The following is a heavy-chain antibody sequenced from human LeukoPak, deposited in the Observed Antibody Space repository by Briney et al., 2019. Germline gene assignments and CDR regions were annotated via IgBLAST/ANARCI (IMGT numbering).Heavy chain of an antibody. CDR2: FNPEDGET. J-gene: IGHJ2*01. Sequence: ASVTVSCKVSGYTLTELCMHWVRQAPGKGREWMGGFNPEDGETIYAQKLQGRVTMPAHPSTDTAYMELTSLRSEDTAVYYCATVSEATFDLWGRGTLVTVSS. CDR1: GYTLTELC. V-gene: IGHV1-24*01. CDR3: ATVSEATFDL.